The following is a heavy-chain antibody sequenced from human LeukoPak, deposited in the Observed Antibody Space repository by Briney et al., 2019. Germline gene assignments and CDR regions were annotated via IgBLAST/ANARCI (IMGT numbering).Heavy chain of an antibody. J-gene: IGHJ4*02. D-gene: IGHD6-13*01. CDR2: ISYDGSNK. Sequence: PGGSLRLSCAASGFTFSSYAMHWVRQAPGKGLEWVAVISYDGSNKYYADSVKGRFTISRDNSKNTLYLQMNSLRAEDTAVYYCATRIAAAGSFDCWGQGTLVTVSS. V-gene: IGHV3-30-3*01. CDR1: GFTFSSYA. CDR3: ATRIAAAGSFDC.